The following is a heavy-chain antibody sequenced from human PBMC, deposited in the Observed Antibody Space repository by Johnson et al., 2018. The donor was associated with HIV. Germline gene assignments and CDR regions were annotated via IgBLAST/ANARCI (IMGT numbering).Heavy chain of an antibody. D-gene: IGHD3/OR15-3a*01. V-gene: IGHV3-11*04. J-gene: IGHJ3*02. CDR2: ISSRSGITI. Sequence: QVQLVESGGGLVKPGGSLRLSCAASGFTFTNAWLSWVRQAPGKGLEWVSYISSRSGITIYYADSVKGRFTIYRDTAKNSLYLQMNSLRDVDTAVYYCARDGRGLDAFDIWGQGTMVTVS. CDR3: ARDGRGLDAFDI. CDR1: GFTFTNAW.